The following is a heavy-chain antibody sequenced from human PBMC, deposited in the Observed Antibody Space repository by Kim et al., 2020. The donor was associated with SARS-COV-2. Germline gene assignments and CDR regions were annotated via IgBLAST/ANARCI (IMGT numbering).Heavy chain of an antibody. V-gene: IGHV3-33*01. J-gene: IGHJ4*02. CDR2: IWYDGSNK. Sequence: GGSLRLSCAASGFTFSSYGMHWVRQAPGKGLEWVAVIWYDGSNKYYADSVKGRFTISRDNSKKTLYLQMNSLRAEDTAVYYCARETINYDILTGSQSYYFDYWGQGTLVTVSS. CDR3: ARETINYDILTGSQSYYFDY. CDR1: GFTFSSYG. D-gene: IGHD3-9*01.